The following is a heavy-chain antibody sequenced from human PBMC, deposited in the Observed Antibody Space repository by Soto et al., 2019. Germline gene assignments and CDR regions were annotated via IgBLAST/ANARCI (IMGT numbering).Heavy chain of an antibody. CDR2: IIPIFGTA. J-gene: IGHJ6*02. CDR1: GGTFSSYA. CDR3: ARDPAGVRRTYGMDV. Sequence: QVQLVQSGAEVKKPGSSVKVSCKASGGTFSSYAISWVRRAPGQGLEWMGGIIPIFGTANYAQKFQGRVTITADESTSTDYMELSSLRSEDTAVYYCARDPAGVRRTYGMDVWGQGTTVTVSS. D-gene: IGHD3-10*01. V-gene: IGHV1-69*01.